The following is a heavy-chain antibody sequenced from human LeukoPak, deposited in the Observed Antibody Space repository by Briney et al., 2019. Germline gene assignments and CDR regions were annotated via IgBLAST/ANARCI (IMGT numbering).Heavy chain of an antibody. CDR2: IYPGDSDT. CDR3: ASRGVGYSYGYGFDY. D-gene: IGHD5-18*01. J-gene: IGHJ4*02. V-gene: IGHV5-51*01. CDR1: GYSFTSYW. Sequence: GESLKISGKGSGYSFTSYWIGWVRQMPGKGLEWMGIIYPGDSDTRYSPSFQGQVTISADKSISTAYLQWSSLKASDTAMYYCASRGVGYSYGYGFDYWGQGTLVTVSS.